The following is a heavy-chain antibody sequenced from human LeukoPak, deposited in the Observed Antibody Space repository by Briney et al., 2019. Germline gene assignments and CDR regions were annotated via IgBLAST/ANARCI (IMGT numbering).Heavy chain of an antibody. Sequence: GGSLRLSCAASGFTFSSYSMNWVRQAPGKGLEWVSYITSSSNTIYYADSVKGRFTISRDNAKNSLYLQMNSLRAEDTAVYYCAELGITMIGGVWGKGTTVTISS. D-gene: IGHD3-10*02. V-gene: IGHV3-48*04. J-gene: IGHJ6*04. CDR2: ITSSSNTI. CDR1: GFTFSSYS. CDR3: AELGITMIGGV.